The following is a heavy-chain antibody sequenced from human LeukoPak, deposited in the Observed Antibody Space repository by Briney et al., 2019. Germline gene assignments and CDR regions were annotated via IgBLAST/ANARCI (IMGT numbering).Heavy chain of an antibody. D-gene: IGHD3-10*01. J-gene: IGHJ4*02. Sequence: SETLSLTCTVSGGPISSSPYYWGWIPQPPGKGLEWIGSSSYSGSTFYNPSLKSRLTISVDTSKTQSSLKLSSLTAADTAVFYCARLSPYLGSGSSAFPDDFWGQGTLVTVSS. V-gene: IGHV4-39*01. CDR1: GGPISSSPYY. CDR2: SSYSGST. CDR3: ARLSPYLGSGSSAFPDDF.